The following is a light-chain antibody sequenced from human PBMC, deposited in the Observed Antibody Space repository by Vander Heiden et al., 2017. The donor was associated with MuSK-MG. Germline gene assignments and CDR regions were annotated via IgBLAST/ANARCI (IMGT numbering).Light chain of an antibody. V-gene: IGLV1-47*01. Sequence: QSVLTQPPSASGPPGQRVTVSWSGSSSNIGSNYVYWYQQRPGTAPKLLIYRNNQRPSGVPDRFSGSKSGTSASLAISGLRSEDEADYYCAAWYDSLSGWVFGGGTKLTVL. J-gene: IGLJ3*02. CDR3: AAWYDSLSGWV. CDR2: RNN. CDR1: SSNIGSNY.